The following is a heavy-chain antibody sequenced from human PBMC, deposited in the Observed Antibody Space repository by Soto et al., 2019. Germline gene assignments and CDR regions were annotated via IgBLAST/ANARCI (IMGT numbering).Heavy chain of an antibody. CDR1: GGSISSGDYY. D-gene: IGHD1-26*01. CDR3: ARDQWELLHFDY. Sequence: SETLSLTCTVSGGSISSGDYYWSWLRQPPGKGLEWIGYIYYSGSTYYNPSLKSRVTISVDTSKNQFSLKLSSVTAADTAVYYCARDQWELLHFDYWGQGTLVTVSS. J-gene: IGHJ4*02. CDR2: IYYSGST. V-gene: IGHV4-30-4*01.